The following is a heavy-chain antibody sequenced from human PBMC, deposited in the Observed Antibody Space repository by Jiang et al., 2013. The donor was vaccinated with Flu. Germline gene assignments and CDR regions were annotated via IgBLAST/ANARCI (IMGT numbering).Heavy chain of an antibody. D-gene: IGHD2-15*01. J-gene: IGHJ4*02. CDR2: IDPSDSYT. CDR3: AREPPSYCSGGSCYSL. Sequence: GAEVKKPGESLRISCKGSGYSFTSYWISWVRQMPGKGLEWMGRIDPSDSYTNYSPSFQGHVTISADKSISTAYLQWSSLKASDTAMYYCAREPPSYCSGGSCYSLWGQGTLVTVSS. CDR1: GYSFTSYW. V-gene: IGHV5-10-1*01.